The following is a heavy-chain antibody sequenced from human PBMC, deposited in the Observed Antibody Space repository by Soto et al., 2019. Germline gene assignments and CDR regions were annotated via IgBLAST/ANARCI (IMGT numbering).Heavy chain of an antibody. D-gene: IGHD1-1*01. Sequence: QVHLQQSGPGLVKPSETLSLTCTVSSGPSSSHNWGWIRQSPGRGLEWIGYVYKTGGTSYNPSLKSRVTISADTSANHISLTLSSVTAADTAIYYCVRQGIGNLHGLVDVWGQGTTVSVSS. CDR3: VRQGIGNLHGLVDV. V-gene: IGHV4-59*08. J-gene: IGHJ6*02. CDR1: SGPSSSHN. CDR2: VYKTGGT.